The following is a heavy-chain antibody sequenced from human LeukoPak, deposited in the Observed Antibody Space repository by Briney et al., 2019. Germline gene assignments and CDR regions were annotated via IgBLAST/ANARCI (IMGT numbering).Heavy chain of an antibody. CDR1: GYTFTNFD. V-gene: IGHV1-69*04. CDR3: AVVARSWFDP. D-gene: IGHD2-15*01. Sequence: ASVKVSCKASGYTFTNFDINWVRQAPGQGLEWMGRIIPILGIANYAQKFQGRVTITADKSTSTAYMELSSLRSEDTAVYYCAVVARSWFDPWGQGTLVTVSS. CDR2: IIPILGIA. J-gene: IGHJ5*02.